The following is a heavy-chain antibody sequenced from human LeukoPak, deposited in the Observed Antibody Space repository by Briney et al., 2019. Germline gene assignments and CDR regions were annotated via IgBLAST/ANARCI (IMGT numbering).Heavy chain of an antibody. J-gene: IGHJ5*02. CDR1: GYSISSGYY. Sequence: SETLSLTCTVSGYSISSGYYWGWIRQPPGKGLEWIGSIYHSGSTNYNPSLKSRVTISVDTSKNQFSLKLSSVTAADTAVYYCARHAVAASTPRIKTNWFDPWGQGTLVTVSS. CDR2: IYHSGST. D-gene: IGHD6-13*01. V-gene: IGHV4-38-2*02. CDR3: ARHAVAASTPRIKTNWFDP.